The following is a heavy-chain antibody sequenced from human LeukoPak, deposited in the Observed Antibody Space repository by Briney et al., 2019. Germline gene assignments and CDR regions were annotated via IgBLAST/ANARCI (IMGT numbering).Heavy chain of an antibody. CDR1: GRSIRSCY. CDR2: VYYRGST. CDR3: ARGGSYRDGWFDP. J-gene: IGHJ5*02. Sequence: SETLSLTCTVCGRSIRSCYWRWIRQPSGKGLEGMGYVYYRGSTNYNPSLKSRVTISVDTSKNHFSLKLSSVTAAATAVYYCARGGSYRDGWFDPWGQGTLVTVSS. D-gene: IGHD1-26*01. V-gene: IGHV4-59*12.